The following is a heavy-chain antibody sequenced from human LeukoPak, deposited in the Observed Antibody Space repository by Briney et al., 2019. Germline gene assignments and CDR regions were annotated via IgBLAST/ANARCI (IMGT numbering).Heavy chain of an antibody. J-gene: IGHJ5*02. D-gene: IGHD3-10*01. CDR1: GISLSGYY. Sequence: SETLSLTCGVYGISLSGYYWSWIRQPPGKGLEWIGEINHSGSTNYNPSLKSRVTISVDTSKNQFSLKLSSVTAADTAVYYCARSRLLRRFGELLKGFDPWGQGTLVTVSS. CDR3: ARSRLLRRFGELLKGFDP. CDR2: INHSGST. V-gene: IGHV4-34*01.